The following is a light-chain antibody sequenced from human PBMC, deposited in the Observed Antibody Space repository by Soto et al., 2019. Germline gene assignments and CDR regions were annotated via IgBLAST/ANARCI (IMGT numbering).Light chain of an antibody. CDR2: GND. Sequence: QSVLTQPPSASGTPGQRVTISCSGSGSNIGTNYVYWYQQLPGSAPKLLIYGNDQRPSGVPDQFSGSKSGTSASLAISGVRSEDEADYYCAAWDNSLSGRLFGGGTKLTVL. CDR3: AAWDNSLSGRL. CDR1: GSNIGTNY. V-gene: IGLV1-47*01. J-gene: IGLJ3*02.